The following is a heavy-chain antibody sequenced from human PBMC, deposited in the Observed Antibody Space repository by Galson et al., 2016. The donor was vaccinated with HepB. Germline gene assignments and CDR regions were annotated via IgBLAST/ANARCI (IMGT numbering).Heavy chain of an antibody. CDR2: IYYTGST. Sequence: LRLSCAASGVTLSSYTMYWVRQAPGKGLEWIGYIYYTGSTTYNPSLKSRVVISVDTSTNQFSLRLRSVNAADTAAYYCARNYAEGLYSYYYMDVWGKGTTVTVSS. V-gene: IGHV4-59*01. CDR1: GVTLSSYT. J-gene: IGHJ6*03. D-gene: IGHD4-17*01. CDR3: ARNYAEGLYSYYYMDV.